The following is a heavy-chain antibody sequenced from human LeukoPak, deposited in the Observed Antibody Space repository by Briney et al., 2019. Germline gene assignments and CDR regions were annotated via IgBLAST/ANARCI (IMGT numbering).Heavy chain of an antibody. CDR2: IYYSGST. Sequence: SETLSLTCTVSGGSISSSSYYWGWIRQPPGKGLEWIGSIYYSGSTYYNPSLKSRVTISVDTSKNQFSLKLSSVTAAVTAVYYCARVNVLAYYYGSGRWSYFDYWGQGTLVTVSS. CDR1: GGSISSSSYY. D-gene: IGHD3-10*01. J-gene: IGHJ4*02. V-gene: IGHV4-39*01. CDR3: ARVNVLAYYYGSGRWSYFDY.